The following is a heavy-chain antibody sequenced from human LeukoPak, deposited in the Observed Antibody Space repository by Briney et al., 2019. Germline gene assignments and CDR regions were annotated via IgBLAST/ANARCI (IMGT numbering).Heavy chain of an antibody. D-gene: IGHD3-16*01. CDR1: GGSINSSSYY. CDR3: ARHGVRLRSGEFLL. V-gene: IGHV4-39*01. J-gene: IGHJ4*02. CDR2: LYYSGCT. Sequence: SETLSLTCTVSGGSINSSSYYWGWIRQPPGKGLEWIGSLYYSGCTYYNPSLKSRVTISVDTSKNQFSLRLRSVTAADTAVYYCARHGVRLRSGEFLLWGQGTLVTVSS.